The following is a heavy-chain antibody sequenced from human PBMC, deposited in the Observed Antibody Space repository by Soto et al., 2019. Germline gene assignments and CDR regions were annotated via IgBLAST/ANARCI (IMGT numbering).Heavy chain of an antibody. CDR1: GFTFTSTG. Sequence: QVQLVQSGAEVKKPGASVKVSCQASGFTFTSTGITWVRQAPGQGLEWMGWISGYNGNTNYEQKFQGRVTMTTDTSTSTAYMELRSLRSDDTAVYYCARIREYCSGSSCLYGMDVWGQGTTVTVSS. CDR2: ISGYNGNT. V-gene: IGHV1-18*04. D-gene: IGHD2-15*01. J-gene: IGHJ6*02. CDR3: ARIREYCSGSSCLYGMDV.